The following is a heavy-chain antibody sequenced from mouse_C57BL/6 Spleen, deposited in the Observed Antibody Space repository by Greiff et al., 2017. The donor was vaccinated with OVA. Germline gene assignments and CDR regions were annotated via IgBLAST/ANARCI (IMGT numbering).Heavy chain of an antibody. J-gene: IGHJ1*03. D-gene: IGHD1-1*01. CDR3: ARSNYYGSTDWYFDV. CDR2: IYPGDGDT. CDR1: GYAFSSSW. V-gene: IGHV1-82*01. Sequence: QVQLKESGPELVKPGASVKISCKASGYAFSSSWMNWVKQRPGKGLEWIGRIYPGDGDTNYNGKFKGKATLTADKSSSTAYMQLSSLTSEDSAVYFCARSNYYGSTDWYFDVWGTGTTVTVSS.